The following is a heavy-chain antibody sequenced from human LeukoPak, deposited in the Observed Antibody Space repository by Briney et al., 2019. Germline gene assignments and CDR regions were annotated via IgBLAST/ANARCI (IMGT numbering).Heavy chain of an antibody. J-gene: IGHJ6*04. CDR1: GFTFSSYS. V-gene: IGHV3-48*04. D-gene: IGHD3-10*02. CDR2: ISSSGSTI. Sequence: GGSLRLSCAASGFTFSSYSMLWVRQAPGKGLGWVSYISSSGSTIYYADSVKGRFTISRDNAKNSLYLQMNSLRAEDTAVYYCAELGITMIGGVWGKGTTVTISS. CDR3: AELGITMIGGV.